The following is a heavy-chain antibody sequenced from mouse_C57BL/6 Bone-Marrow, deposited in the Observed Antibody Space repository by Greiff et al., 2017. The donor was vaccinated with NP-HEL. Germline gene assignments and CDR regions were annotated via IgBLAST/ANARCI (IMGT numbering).Heavy chain of an antibody. Sequence: DVQLVESGGGLVQSRRSLRLSCATSGFTFSDFYMEWVRQAPGKGLEWIAASRNKANDYTTEYSASVKGRFIVSRDTSQSILYLQMNALRAEDTAIYYCARDAPSYYYGSSYWDFDVWGTGTTVTVSS. CDR2: SRNKANDYTT. CDR3: ARDAPSYYYGSSYWDFDV. D-gene: IGHD1-1*01. J-gene: IGHJ1*03. V-gene: IGHV7-1*01. CDR1: GFTFSDFY.